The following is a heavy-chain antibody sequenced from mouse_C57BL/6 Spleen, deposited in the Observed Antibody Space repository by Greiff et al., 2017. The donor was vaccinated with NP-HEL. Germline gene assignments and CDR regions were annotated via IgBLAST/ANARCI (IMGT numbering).Heavy chain of an antibody. CDR2: INPSTGGT. CDR1: GYSFTGYY. J-gene: IGHJ1*03. V-gene: IGHV1-42*01. CDR3: ARREGYHWYFDV. D-gene: IGHD2-2*01. Sequence: EVKLMESGPELVKPGASVKISCKASGYSFTGYYMNWVKQSPEKSLEWIGEINPSTGGTTYNQKFKAKATLTVDKSSSTAYMQLKSLTSEDSAVYYCARREGYHWYFDVWGTGTTVTVSS.